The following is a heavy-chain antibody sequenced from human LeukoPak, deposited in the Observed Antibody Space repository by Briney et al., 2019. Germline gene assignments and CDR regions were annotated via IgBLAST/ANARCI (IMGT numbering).Heavy chain of an antibody. CDR3: ASFSDY. CDR1: GFTFSSYE. Sequence: GGSLRLSRAASGFTFSSYEMTWVRQAPGRGLEWVSYISGSGSSVSYADSVKGRFTISRDNAKNPLYLQMNNLRAEDTAGYYCASFSDYWGQGALVTVSA. V-gene: IGHV3-48*03. J-gene: IGHJ4*02. CDR2: ISGSGSSV.